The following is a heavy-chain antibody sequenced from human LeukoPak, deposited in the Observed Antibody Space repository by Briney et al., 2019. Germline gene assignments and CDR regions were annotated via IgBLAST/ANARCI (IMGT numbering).Heavy chain of an antibody. Sequence: GGSLRLSCGASGFTFSTYSMNWVRQAPGRGLQWVSYISSSSSTIYYADSVKGRFTISRDNAKSSLYLQMNSLRAEDTAVYYCASSGSGSPDRDYWGQGTLVTVSS. D-gene: IGHD3-10*01. V-gene: IGHV3-48*01. CDR3: ASSGSGSPDRDY. CDR2: ISSSSSTI. J-gene: IGHJ4*02. CDR1: GFTFSTYS.